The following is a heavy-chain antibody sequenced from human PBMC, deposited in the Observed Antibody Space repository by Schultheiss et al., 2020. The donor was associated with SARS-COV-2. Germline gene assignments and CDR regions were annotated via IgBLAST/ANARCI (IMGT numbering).Heavy chain of an antibody. CDR2: ISSSSSYI. Sequence: GGSLRLSCAASGFTFSSYSMNWVRQAPGKGLEWVSSISSSSSYIYYADSVKGRFTISRDNAKNSLYLQMNSLRAEDTAVYYCARSIYYYDSSGYDAFDIWGQGIMVTVSS. CDR3: ARSIYYYDSSGYDAFDI. J-gene: IGHJ3*02. D-gene: IGHD3-22*01. CDR1: GFTFSSYS. V-gene: IGHV3-21*01.